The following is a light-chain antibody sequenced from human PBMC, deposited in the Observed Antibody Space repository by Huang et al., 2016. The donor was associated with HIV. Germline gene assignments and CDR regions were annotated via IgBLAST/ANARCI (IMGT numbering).Light chain of an antibody. Sequence: DIQMTQSPSSLSAFVGDRVTITCRASQSINSYLSWYQQKPEKAPQLLIYAASSLQSGVPWRCSGSGSGTEFTLTITSLQPEDFATYYCQQSYSPPYTFGQGTKLEIK. CDR3: QQSYSPPYT. J-gene: IGKJ2*01. CDR2: AAS. CDR1: QSINSY. V-gene: IGKV1-39*01.